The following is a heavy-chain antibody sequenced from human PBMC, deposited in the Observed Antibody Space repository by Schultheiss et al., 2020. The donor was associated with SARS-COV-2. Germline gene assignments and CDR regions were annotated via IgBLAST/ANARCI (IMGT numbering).Heavy chain of an antibody. V-gene: IGHV3-74*01. J-gene: IGHJ6*03. Sequence: GGSLRLSCAASGFTFDDYGMSWVRQAPGKGLVWVSRMSNDGISIDYADSVKGRFTISRDNAKNTLYLQMHSLRVEDTAVYYCARGGDDYPYYHYMDVWGKGTTVTVSS. CDR1: GFTFDDYG. D-gene: IGHD2-21*02. CDR2: MSNDGISI. CDR3: ARGGDDYPYYHYMDV.